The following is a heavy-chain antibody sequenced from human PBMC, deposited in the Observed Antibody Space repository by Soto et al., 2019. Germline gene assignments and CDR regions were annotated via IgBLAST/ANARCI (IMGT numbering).Heavy chain of an antibody. CDR2: ISYEGSNK. J-gene: IGHJ5*02. CDR3: ARDIAGWFDP. D-gene: IGHD2-15*01. CDR1: GFTFSSYA. Sequence: QVQLVESGGGVVQPGRSLRLSSAASGFTFSSYAMHWVRQAPGKGLEWVAVISYEGSNKYYADSVKGRFTISRDNSKNTLYLQMNSLRAEDTAVYYCARDIAGWFDPWGQGTLVTVSS. V-gene: IGHV3-30-3*01.